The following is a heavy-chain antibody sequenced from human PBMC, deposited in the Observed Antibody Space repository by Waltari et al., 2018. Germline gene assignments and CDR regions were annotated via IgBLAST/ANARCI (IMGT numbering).Heavy chain of an antibody. Sequence: QVQLVQSGAEVKKPGSSVKVSCKASGGTFSSYAITWVRKAPGQGLEWMGGVIPIFGTANYAQEFQGSGAITADKSTSKAYMELSCLRSEDTAVYYCAREEVPAAMDAYYYFDYWGQGTLVTVSS. CDR2: VIPIFGTA. CDR3: AREEVPAAMDAYYYFDY. V-gene: IGHV1-69*14. CDR1: GGTFSSYA. D-gene: IGHD2-2*01. J-gene: IGHJ4*02.